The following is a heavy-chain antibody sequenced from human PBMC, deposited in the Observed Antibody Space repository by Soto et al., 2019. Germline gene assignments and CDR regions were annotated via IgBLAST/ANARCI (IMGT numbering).Heavy chain of an antibody. CDR3: ARHAAAAALHLFDY. J-gene: IGHJ4*02. Sequence: PSETLSLTCSFSGDSVTSHYLTWIRQSPGKGLEWIACIHYSGCSHYNPSLKSRVTISVDTSKNQFTLQLTSVTVEDTAVYYCARHAAAAALHLFDYWGQGTQVTVSS. CDR2: IHYSGCS. D-gene: IGHD6-13*01. CDR1: GDSVTSHY. V-gene: IGHV4-59*02.